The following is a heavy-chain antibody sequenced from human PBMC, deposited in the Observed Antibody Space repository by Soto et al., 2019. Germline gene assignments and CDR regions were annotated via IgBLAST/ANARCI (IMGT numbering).Heavy chain of an antibody. Sequence: SETLSLTCTVPGASINDYYWSWIRQTPGKGLEWVGFMYYSETTKYNPSLKGRVNMSLDTSKNQVSLHLKSVTAADTAVYYCARANSSTWYKLEYKWFDPWGQGTLVTVS. V-gene: IGHV4-59*01. CDR2: MYYSETT. CDR3: ARANSSTWYKLEYKWFDP. D-gene: IGHD6-13*01. J-gene: IGHJ5*02. CDR1: GASINDYY.